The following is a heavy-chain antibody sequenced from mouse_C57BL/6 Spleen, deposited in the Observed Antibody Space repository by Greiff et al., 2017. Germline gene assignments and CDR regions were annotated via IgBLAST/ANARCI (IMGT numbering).Heavy chain of an antibody. J-gene: IGHJ3*01. CDR1: GYTFTSYG. Sequence: VQLQQSGAELARPGASVKLSCKASGYTFTSYGISWVKQRTGPGLAWIGEIYPRSGNTYYNEKFKGKATLTADKSSSTAYMELRSLTSEDSAVYFCAVSMVTTEAWFAYWGQGTLVTVSA. V-gene: IGHV1-81*01. CDR3: AVSMVTTEAWFAY. D-gene: IGHD2-2*01. CDR2: IYPRSGNT.